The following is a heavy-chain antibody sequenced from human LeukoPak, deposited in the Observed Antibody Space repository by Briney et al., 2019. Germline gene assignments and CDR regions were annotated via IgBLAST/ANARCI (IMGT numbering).Heavy chain of an antibody. Sequence: PGGSLRLSCAASGFTFSSHNMNWVCQAPGRGLEWISYITTGSSTIKYADSVKGRFTISRDNTKSSLYLQMNSLRAEDTAVYYCARDRGAVGGLLSYHFYYMDVWGKGTPVTVS. V-gene: IGHV3-48*01. CDR1: GFTFSSHN. J-gene: IGHJ6*03. CDR3: ARDRGAVGGLLSYHFYYMDV. D-gene: IGHD3-16*01. CDR2: ITTGSSTI.